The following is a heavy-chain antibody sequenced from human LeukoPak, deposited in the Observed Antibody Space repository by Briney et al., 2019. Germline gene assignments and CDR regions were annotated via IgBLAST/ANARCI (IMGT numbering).Heavy chain of an antibody. Sequence: SSETLSLTCTVSGGSISSSSYYWGWIRQPPGKGLEWIGTIYYSGSTDYNPSLKSRVTISVDTSKNQFSLKLSSVTAADTAVYYCASIIGGGGLYYFDYWAREPWSPSPQ. CDR2: IYYSGST. CDR3: ASIIGGGGLYYFDY. D-gene: IGHD1-20*01. V-gene: IGHV4-39*01. CDR1: GGSISSSSYY. J-gene: IGHJ4*02.